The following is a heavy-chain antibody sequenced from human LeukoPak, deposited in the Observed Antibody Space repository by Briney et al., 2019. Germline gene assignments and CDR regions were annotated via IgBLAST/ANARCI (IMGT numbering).Heavy chain of an antibody. CDR3: ARDEPSPDSTDLDY. J-gene: IGHJ4*02. Sequence: GGSLRLSCAASGFTVSSNYMTWVRQAPGKGLEWVSVIYSGGSTYYTDSVKGRFTISRDNSKNTLYLQMNRLRAGDTAVYYCARDEPSPDSTDLDYWGQGTLVTVSS. V-gene: IGHV3-66*01. D-gene: IGHD2/OR15-2a*01. CDR2: IYSGGST. CDR1: GFTVSSNY.